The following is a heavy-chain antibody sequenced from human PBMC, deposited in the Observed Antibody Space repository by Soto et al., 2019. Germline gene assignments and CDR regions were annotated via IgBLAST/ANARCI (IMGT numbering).Heavy chain of an antibody. J-gene: IGHJ4*02. V-gene: IGHV1-69*01. Sequence: QVQLVQSGAEVKEPGSAVKVSCKAPADSFSSYGISWVRQAPGQGLEWMGGIIPIFGTTNYAEKFQGRVTITADESTNIAYMELSSLRSEDTALYYCARVFPDGWVEPGVVRGYLDTWGRGTLVTVS. CDR1: ADSFSSYG. CDR2: IIPIFGTT. CDR3: ARVFPDGWVEPGVVRGYLDT. D-gene: IGHD3-3*01.